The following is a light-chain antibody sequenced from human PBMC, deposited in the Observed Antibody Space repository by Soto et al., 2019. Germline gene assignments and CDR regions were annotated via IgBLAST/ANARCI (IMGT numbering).Light chain of an antibody. Sequence: LTQPRSVSGSPGQSVTISCTGTSSDVGGYDYVSWYQQHPGKAPKLMIYDVNKRPSGVPDRFSGSKSGNTASLAISGLQAEDEADYYCCSYAGSSLYVXGTGT. V-gene: IGLV2-11*01. CDR2: DVN. CDR3: CSYAGSSLYV. J-gene: IGLJ1*01. CDR1: SSDVGGYDY.